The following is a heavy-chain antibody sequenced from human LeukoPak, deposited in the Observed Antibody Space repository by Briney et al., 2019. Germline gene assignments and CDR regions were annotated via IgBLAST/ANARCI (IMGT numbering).Heavy chain of an antibody. CDR3: ARVMGRYCSSTSCYVDY. J-gene: IGHJ4*02. Sequence: GGSLRLSCAASGFTFDDYAMHWVRQAPGKGLEWVSGISWNSGSIGYADSVKGRFTISRDNAKNSLYLQMNSLRAEDTALYYCARVMGRYCSSTSCYVDYWGQGTLVTVSS. CDR1: GFTFDDYA. D-gene: IGHD2-2*01. V-gene: IGHV3-9*01. CDR2: ISWNSGSI.